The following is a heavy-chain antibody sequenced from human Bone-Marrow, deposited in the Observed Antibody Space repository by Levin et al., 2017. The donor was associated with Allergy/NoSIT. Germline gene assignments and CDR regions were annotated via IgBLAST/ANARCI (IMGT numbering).Heavy chain of an antibody. V-gene: IGHV4-39*01. CDR2: ISYSGST. Sequence: SQTLSLTCTVSAGSVTSTTYYWGWIRQPPGKGLEWIGGISYSGSTYYNPSLKSRVIISVDTSKNRFSLKLNSVTATDTAVYYCARRGYCTPGTCYLPDWYFDLWGRGTLVTVSS. CDR1: AGSVTSTTYY. CDR3: ARRGYCTPGTCYLPDWYFDL. D-gene: IGHD2-15*01. J-gene: IGHJ2*01.